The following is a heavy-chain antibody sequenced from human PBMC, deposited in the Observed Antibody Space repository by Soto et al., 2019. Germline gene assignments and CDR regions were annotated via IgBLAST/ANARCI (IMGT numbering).Heavy chain of an antibody. CDR2: ISGFNGNT. D-gene: IGHD4-17*01. Sequence: ASVKVSCKASGYTFNFYGITWVRQAPGQGLEWMGWISGFNGNTNYAQNLQGRVTMTTDTSTSTAYMELRSLRSDDTAVYYCARIGVSYGRASPDFDSWGQGTLVTVSS. CDR3: ARIGVSYGRASPDFDS. V-gene: IGHV1-18*01. J-gene: IGHJ4*02. CDR1: GYTFNFYG.